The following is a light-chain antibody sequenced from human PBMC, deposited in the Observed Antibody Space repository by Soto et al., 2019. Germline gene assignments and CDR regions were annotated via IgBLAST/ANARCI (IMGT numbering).Light chain of an antibody. CDR3: QRYSSLPGYT. CDR2: GAS. V-gene: IGKV3-20*01. J-gene: IGKJ2*01. CDR1: QSVGSSY. Sequence: EIVLTQSQGTLSLSPGERATLSCRARQSVGSSYLAWYQQKPGQAPRLLIYGASSRATGIPDRFSGSGSGTGFTVTIRRLESEDVSVYYCQRYSSLPGYTCGQGPRLEIQ.